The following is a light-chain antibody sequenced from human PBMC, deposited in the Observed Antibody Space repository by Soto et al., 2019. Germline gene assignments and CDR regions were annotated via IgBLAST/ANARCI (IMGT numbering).Light chain of an antibody. V-gene: IGLV2-14*01. Sequence: QSALTQPASVSGSPGQSITISCTGTSSDVGGYNYVSWYQQHPGKVHKVMIYDVSNRPSGVSNRFSGSKSGNTASLTISGLQAEDEADYYCSSYTSSSTYVVFGGGTKLTVL. CDR1: SSDVGGYNY. J-gene: IGLJ2*01. CDR2: DVS. CDR3: SSYTSSSTYVV.